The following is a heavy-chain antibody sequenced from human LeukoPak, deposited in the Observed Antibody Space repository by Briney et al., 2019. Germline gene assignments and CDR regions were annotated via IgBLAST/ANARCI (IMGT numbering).Heavy chain of an antibody. CDR1: GYTFTNYW. CDR3: ARKFCSSTTCYVAFDM. V-gene: IGHV5-51*01. CDR2: IYPRDSDT. J-gene: IGHJ3*02. Sequence: ESLKISCKGSGYTFTNYWIGWVRQMPGKGLEYMGIIYPRDSDTRYSPSFEGQVTISADKSISTAYLQWSSLKASVTAMYFCARKFCSSTTCYVAFDMWGQGTMVTVSS. D-gene: IGHD2-2*01.